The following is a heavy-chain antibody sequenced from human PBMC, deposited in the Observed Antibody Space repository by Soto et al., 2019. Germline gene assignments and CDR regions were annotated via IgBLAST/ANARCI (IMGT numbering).Heavy chain of an antibody. CDR1: GYSFPDYW. CDR2: IYPDDSDA. D-gene: IGHD6-6*01. CDR3: ARDGLSSSSSFDY. J-gene: IGHJ4*02. V-gene: IGHV5-51*01. Sequence: GESLKISCKGSGYSFPDYWIGWVRQMPGKGLEWMGIIYPDDSDAKYSPSFQGQVTMSADKSINTAYLQWSSLKASDTAIYYCARDGLSSSSSFDYWGPGTLVTVSS.